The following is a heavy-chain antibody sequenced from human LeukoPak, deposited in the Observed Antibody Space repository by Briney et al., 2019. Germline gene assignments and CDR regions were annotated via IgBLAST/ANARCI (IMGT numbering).Heavy chain of an antibody. Sequence: GALRLSCEASGFSFSSYGMHWVRQTPGKGLEWVAVILDDGSKKYYIDSVKGRFTISRDNSKNTLYLQMNSLRPEDTAIYYCAKWGYSSGCGWGQGTLVTVSS. CDR1: GFSFSSYG. D-gene: IGHD2-15*01. V-gene: IGHV3-30*18. CDR2: ILDDGSKK. J-gene: IGHJ4*02. CDR3: AKWGYSSGCG.